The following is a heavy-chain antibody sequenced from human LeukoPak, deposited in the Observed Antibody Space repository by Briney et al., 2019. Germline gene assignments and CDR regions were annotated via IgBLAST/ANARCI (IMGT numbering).Heavy chain of an antibody. V-gene: IGHV3-74*01. D-gene: IGHD1-1*01. CDR2: INSDGSST. CDR1: GFTFSSYW. J-gene: IGHJ4*02. CDR3: AREPNAYYFDY. Sequence: GGSLRLSCAASGFTFSSYWMHWVRQAPGKGLVWVSRINSDGSSTSYADSVKGRFTISRDNAKNTLYQQMNSLRAEDTAVYYCAREPNAYYFDYWGQGTLVTVSS.